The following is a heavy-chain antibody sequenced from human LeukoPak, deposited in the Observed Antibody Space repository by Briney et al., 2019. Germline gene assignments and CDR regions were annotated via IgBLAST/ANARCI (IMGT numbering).Heavy chain of an antibody. CDR2: ISSSGRTV. D-gene: IGHD2-2*02. CDR3: AKDHLGPAAILGYYYYMDV. Sequence: GGSLRLSCAASGFIFRDYYMSWIRQAPGKGLEWVSDISSSGRTVYYADSVKGRFTIPRDNSKNTLYLQMNSLRAEDTAVYYCAKDHLGPAAILGYYYYMDVWGKGTTVTVSS. CDR1: GFIFRDYY. V-gene: IGHV3-11*04. J-gene: IGHJ6*03.